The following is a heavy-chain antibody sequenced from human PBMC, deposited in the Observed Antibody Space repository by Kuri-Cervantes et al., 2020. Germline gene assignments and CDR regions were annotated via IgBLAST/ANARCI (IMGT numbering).Heavy chain of an antibody. CDR1: GGSISSGDYY. V-gene: IGHV4-30-4*01. D-gene: IGHD3-9*01. J-gene: IGHJ3*02. Sequence: LRLSCTVSGGSISSGDYYWSWIRQPPGKGLEWIGYIYYSGSTYYNPSLKSRVTISVDRSKSQFSLKLSSVTAADTAVYYCARSYYDILTGYYNDAFDMWGQGTMVTVSS. CDR2: IYYSGST. CDR3: ARSYYDILTGYYNDAFDM.